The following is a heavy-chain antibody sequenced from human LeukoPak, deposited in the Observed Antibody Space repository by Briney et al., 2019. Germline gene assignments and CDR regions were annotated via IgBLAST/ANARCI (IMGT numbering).Heavy chain of an antibody. J-gene: IGHJ5*02. V-gene: IGHV3-74*01. CDR3: ARDRPGGFDP. CDR1: GFTFSSYW. Sequence: GGSLRLSCAASGFTFSSYWMHWIRQLPGKGLVWVSRINTDGSSTSYADSVKGRFTISRDNARNALYLQMNSLRAEDTAVYYCARDRPGGFDPWGQGTLVTVSS. D-gene: IGHD3-16*01. CDR2: INTDGSST.